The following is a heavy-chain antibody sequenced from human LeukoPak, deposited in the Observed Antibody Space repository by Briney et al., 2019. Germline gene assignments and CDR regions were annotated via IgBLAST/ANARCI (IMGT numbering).Heavy chain of an antibody. CDR2: MNPNSGNT. Sequence: ASVKVSCKASGYTFTNYDINWVRQATGQGLEWMGWMNPNSGNTGYAQKFQGRVTITRNTSISTAYMELSSLRSEDTAVYYCAREDYDILTGLGYYYYMDVWGKGTTVTISS. CDR1: GYTFTNYD. V-gene: IGHV1-8*03. CDR3: AREDYDILTGLGYYYYMDV. J-gene: IGHJ6*03. D-gene: IGHD3-9*01.